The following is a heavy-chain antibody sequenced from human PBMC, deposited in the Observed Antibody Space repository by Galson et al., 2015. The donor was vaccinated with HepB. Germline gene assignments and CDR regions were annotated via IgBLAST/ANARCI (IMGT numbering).Heavy chain of an antibody. Sequence: SLRLSCAASGFTFSSYAMSWVRQVPEKGLEWVSSISGSDGSTYYTDSVKGRFTISRDDSKSTLYLQMNSLRAEDTAVYYCAKDRRTGTTPPDGFEIWGQGTMVTVSS. CDR2: ISGSDGST. D-gene: IGHD1-1*01. V-gene: IGHV3-23*01. CDR3: AKDRRTGTTPPDGFEI. J-gene: IGHJ3*02. CDR1: GFTFSSYA.